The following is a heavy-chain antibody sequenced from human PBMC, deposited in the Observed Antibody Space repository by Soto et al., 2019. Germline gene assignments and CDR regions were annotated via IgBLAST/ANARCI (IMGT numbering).Heavy chain of an antibody. V-gene: IGHV3-23*01. CDR2: ISGSGGST. J-gene: IGHJ4*02. CDR3: AKGELGTDY. CDR1: GFIFNNYA. Sequence: EVQLLESGGGLVQPGESLRLSCAASGFIFNNYAMSWVRQAPGKGLEWFSSISGSGGSTYYADSVKGRFTISRDNSKNTLYIQMNSLRAEDTAIYYCAKGELGTDYWGQGTLVTVSS. D-gene: IGHD1-7*01.